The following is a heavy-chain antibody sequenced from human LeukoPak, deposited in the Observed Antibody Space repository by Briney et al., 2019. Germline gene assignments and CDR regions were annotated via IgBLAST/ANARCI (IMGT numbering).Heavy chain of an antibody. V-gene: IGHV1-3*03. Sequence: ASVTVSCKASGYTFTTYAIHWVRQAPGQRLEWMGWINVGNGNAKYSQEFQGRATFTRDTSASIVYMELSSLRSEDMAVYYCARYHAGGTTFDYWGQGTLVTVSS. J-gene: IGHJ4*02. D-gene: IGHD1-26*01. CDR3: ARYHAGGTTFDY. CDR2: INVGNGNA. CDR1: GYTFTTYA.